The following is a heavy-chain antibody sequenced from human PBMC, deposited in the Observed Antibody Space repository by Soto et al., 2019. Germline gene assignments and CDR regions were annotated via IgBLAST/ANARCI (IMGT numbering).Heavy chain of an antibody. J-gene: IGHJ3*02. CDR2: ISGNSLYI. CDR1: GFSFGDYY. D-gene: IGHD3-9*01. CDR3: VKDKKYDILSAWDALDI. Sequence: GGSLRLSCSASGFSFGDYYMSWIRQAPGKGLEWLSYISGNSLYITYEDSLKGRFTVSRDNAKNSLYLQLSSLGADDTAVYYCVKDKKYDILSAWDALDIWGHGTLVTVSS. V-gene: IGHV3-11*05.